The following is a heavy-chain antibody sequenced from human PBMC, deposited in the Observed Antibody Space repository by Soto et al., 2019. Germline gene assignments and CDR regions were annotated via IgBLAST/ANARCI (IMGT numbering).Heavy chain of an antibody. Sequence: EVQLVESGGGLVKPGGSLRLSCAASGFTFSNAWMNWVRQAPGKGLEWVGRIKSKSDGGTTDFAAPVEGRFTISRDDSKTTLYIQMNSLKTENAAVYYCTIAPHWLVGKFDYWGQGTLVTVSS. CDR1: GFTFSNAW. V-gene: IGHV3-15*07. CDR3: TIAPHWLVGKFDY. J-gene: IGHJ4*02. CDR2: IKSKSDGGTT. D-gene: IGHD6-19*01.